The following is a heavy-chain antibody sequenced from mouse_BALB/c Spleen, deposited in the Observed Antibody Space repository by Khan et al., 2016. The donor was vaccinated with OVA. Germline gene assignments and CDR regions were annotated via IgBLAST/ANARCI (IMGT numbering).Heavy chain of an antibody. V-gene: IGHV1-26*01. Sequence: EVQLQESGPDLVKPGASVKISCKASGYSFTGYYIHWVRQSHGKSLEWIGRVNPNNGGTSYNQKFRGKAILTVDKSSNTAYMELRSLTSEDSAVYSCAIYHGYFDVWGAGTTVTVSS. CDR1: GYSFTGYY. CDR3: AIYHGYFDV. J-gene: IGHJ1*01. CDR2: VNPNNGGT. D-gene: IGHD1-1*01.